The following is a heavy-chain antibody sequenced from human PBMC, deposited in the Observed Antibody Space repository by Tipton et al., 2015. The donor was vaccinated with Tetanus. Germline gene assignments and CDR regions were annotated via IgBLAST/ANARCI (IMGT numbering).Heavy chain of an antibody. V-gene: IGHV4-39*01. Sequence: LRLSCFVSGGSISTKTYYWGWIRQTPGKGLEWIASISHSATTFYNPSLKSRVTMSVDRPKNQFSVRLSSVTAADTGVYYCARHVGGYGSPPHDLWGQGTLVTVSS. CDR3: ARHVGGYGSPPHDL. D-gene: IGHD3-10*01. CDR2: ISHSATT. J-gene: IGHJ5*02. CDR1: GGSISTKTYY.